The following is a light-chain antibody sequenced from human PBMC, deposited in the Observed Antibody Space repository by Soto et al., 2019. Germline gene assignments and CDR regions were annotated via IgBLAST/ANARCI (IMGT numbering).Light chain of an antibody. CDR1: QSLNSR. CDR2: DAS. Sequence: DIQLTQSPSTLSASVGDRVTLTCRASQSLNSRLAWYQQRPGKAPKLLIYDASSLESGVPSRFSGSGSGTDFTLTISSLQPEDFATYYCQQFNNYFGQGTRLEIK. J-gene: IGKJ5*01. CDR3: QQFNNY. V-gene: IGKV1-5*01.